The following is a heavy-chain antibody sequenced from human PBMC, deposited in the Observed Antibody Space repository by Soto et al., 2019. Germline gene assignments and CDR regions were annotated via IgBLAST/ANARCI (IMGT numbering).Heavy chain of an antibody. V-gene: IGHV4-59*01. D-gene: IGHD2-2*02. CDR1: GGSISSYY. Sequence: SETLSLTCTVSGGSISSYYWSWIRQPPGKGLEWIGYIYYSGSTNYNPSLKSRVTISVDTSKNQFSLKLSSVTAADTAVYYCAMDLYRADAFDIWGQGTMVTVSS. CDR3: AMDLYRADAFDI. J-gene: IGHJ3*02. CDR2: IYYSGST.